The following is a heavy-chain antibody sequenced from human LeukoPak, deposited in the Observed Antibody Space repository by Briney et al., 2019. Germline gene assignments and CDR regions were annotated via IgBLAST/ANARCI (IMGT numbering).Heavy chain of an antibody. J-gene: IGHJ4*02. D-gene: IGHD3-22*01. CDR2: MYYSGST. CDR3: ARHWNADYYDSSGPYYFDY. CDR1: GGSISSYY. Sequence: SVTLSLTCTVSGGSISSYYWSWIRQPPGKGLEWIVDMYYSGSTNYNPSLKSRVTISVDTSKNQFSLNLSSVTAADTAVYYCARHWNADYYDSSGPYYFDYWGQGTLVTVSS. V-gene: IGHV4-59*08.